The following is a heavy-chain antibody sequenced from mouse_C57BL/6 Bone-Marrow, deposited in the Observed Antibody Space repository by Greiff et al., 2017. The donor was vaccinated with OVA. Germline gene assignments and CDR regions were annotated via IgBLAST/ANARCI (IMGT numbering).Heavy chain of an antibody. D-gene: IGHD3-2*02. CDR3: ARYSSGYVWFAY. CDR2: INPSDGGT. J-gene: IGHJ3*01. CDR1: GYTFTSYW. V-gene: IGHV1-53*01. Sequence: QVQLQQPGTELVKPGASVKLSCKASGYTFTSYWMHWVKQRPGQGLEWIGNINPSDGGTNYNEKFKSKATLTVDKSSSTAYMQLSSLTSEDSAVYYCARYSSGYVWFAYWGQGTLVTVSA.